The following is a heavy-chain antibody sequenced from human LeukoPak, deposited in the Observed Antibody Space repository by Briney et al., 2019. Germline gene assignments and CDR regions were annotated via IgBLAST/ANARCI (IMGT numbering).Heavy chain of an antibody. J-gene: IGHJ6*02. CDR3: AKELSIWFGELLYYYYYGMDV. Sequence: PGGSLRLSCAASGFIFSSYAMSWVRQAPGKGLEGVSSISASGGNTYRADSVKGRFTISRDNSKNTLYLQMNSLRAEDTAVYYCAKELSIWFGELLYYYYYGMDVWGQGTTVTVSS. V-gene: IGHV3-23*01. CDR1: GFIFSSYA. D-gene: IGHD3-10*01. CDR2: ISASGGNT.